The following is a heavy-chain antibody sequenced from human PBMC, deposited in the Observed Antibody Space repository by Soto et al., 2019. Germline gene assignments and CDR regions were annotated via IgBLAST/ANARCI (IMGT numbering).Heavy chain of an antibody. V-gene: IGHV1-18*01. D-gene: IGHD3-3*01. CDR2: ISSYNGNT. Sequence: QVQLVQSGAEVKKPGASLMVSCKASGYTFTSYGISWVRQAPGQGLEWMGWISSYNGNTNYAQKLQGRVTLTTDTSTSTAYMELRSLRSDDTAIYYCARDGIPIFGVKPTPFDYWGQGTLVTVSS. CDR1: GYTFTSYG. CDR3: ARDGIPIFGVKPTPFDY. J-gene: IGHJ4*02.